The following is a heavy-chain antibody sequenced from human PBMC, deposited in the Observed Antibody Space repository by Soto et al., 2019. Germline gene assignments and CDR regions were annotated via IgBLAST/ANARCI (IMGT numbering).Heavy chain of an antibody. CDR1: GGSISSGGYY. CDR2: IYYSGST. Sequence: SETLSLTCTVSGGSISSGGYYWSWIRQHPGKGLEWIGYIYYSGSTYYNPSLKSRVTISVDTSKNQFSLKLSSVTAADTAVYYCARQVPTTYYYYGMDVWGQGTTVTVSS. CDR3: ARQVPTTYYYYGMDV. D-gene: IGHD2-2*01. J-gene: IGHJ6*02. V-gene: IGHV4-31*03.